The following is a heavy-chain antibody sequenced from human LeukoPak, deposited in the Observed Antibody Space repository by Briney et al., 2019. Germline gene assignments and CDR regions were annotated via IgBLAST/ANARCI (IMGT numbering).Heavy chain of an antibody. CDR1: GYTFTGYY. CDR2: INPNSGGT. Sequence: ASVNVSCKASGYTFTGYYMHWVRQATGQGLEWMGWINPNSGGTNYAQKFQGRVTMTRDTSISTAYMELSRLRSDDTAVYYCARARGAIPRWAFDYWGQGTLVTVSS. CDR3: ARARGAIPRWAFDY. J-gene: IGHJ4*02. V-gene: IGHV1-2*02. D-gene: IGHD2-21*01.